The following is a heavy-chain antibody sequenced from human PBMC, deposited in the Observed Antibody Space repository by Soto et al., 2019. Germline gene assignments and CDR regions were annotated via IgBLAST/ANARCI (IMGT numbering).Heavy chain of an antibody. Sequence: LSCTVSGFAFNNYGINWVRQAPGKGLEWVSSISKSDYTYYSDSVKGRFAISRDNAKSSVSLQMNTLRVEDTAVYYCAREDSTILPAVSHFWGQGPLVTVSS. CDR3: AREDSTILPAVSHF. V-gene: IGHV3-21*01. D-gene: IGHD2-2*01. CDR1: GFAFNNYG. J-gene: IGHJ4*02. CDR2: ISKSDYT.